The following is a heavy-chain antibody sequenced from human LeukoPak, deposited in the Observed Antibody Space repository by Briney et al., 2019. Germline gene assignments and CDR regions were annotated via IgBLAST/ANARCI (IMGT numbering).Heavy chain of an antibody. D-gene: IGHD4-23*01. Sequence: GESLRLSCTASGFTFSNLWMGWVRQAPGKGLEWVSAISGSGGSTYYADSVKGRFTISRDNSKNTLYLQMNSLRAEDTAVYYCAKTVGTRYFDYWGQGTLVTVSS. V-gene: IGHV3-23*01. J-gene: IGHJ4*02. CDR3: AKTVGTRYFDY. CDR2: ISGSGGST. CDR1: GFTFSNLW.